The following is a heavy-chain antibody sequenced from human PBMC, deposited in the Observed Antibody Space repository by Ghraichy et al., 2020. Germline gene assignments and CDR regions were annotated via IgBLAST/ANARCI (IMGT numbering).Heavy chain of an antibody. CDR3: ARGSRGGSYYSQV. Sequence: SETLSLTCTVSGGSISSYYWSWIRQPPGKGLEWIGYIYYSGSTNYNPSLKSRVTISVDTSKNQFSLKLSSVTAADTAVYYCARGSRGGSYYSQVWGQGTLVTVSS. J-gene: IGHJ4*02. CDR1: GGSISSYY. V-gene: IGHV4-59*01. CDR2: IYYSGST. D-gene: IGHD1-26*01.